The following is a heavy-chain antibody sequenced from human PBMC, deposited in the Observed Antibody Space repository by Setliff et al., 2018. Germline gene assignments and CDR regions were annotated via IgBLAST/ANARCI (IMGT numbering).Heavy chain of an antibody. Sequence: ASVKVSCKASGYTFTTYDLHWVRQAPGQRPEWMGWINPGNGNTKYSPKFQDRVTISRATSASTGYMELSSLTSEDTALYSCAASVGGAPYYYGLDVWGQGTTVTVSS. CDR2: INPGNGNT. D-gene: IGHD2-15*01. V-gene: IGHV1-3*01. CDR1: GYTFTTYD. J-gene: IGHJ6*02. CDR3: AASVGGAPYYYGLDV.